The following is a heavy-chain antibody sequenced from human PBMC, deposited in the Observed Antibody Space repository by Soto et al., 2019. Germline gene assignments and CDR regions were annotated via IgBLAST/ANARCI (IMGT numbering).Heavy chain of an antibody. CDR1: GFTFSDYY. CDR3: ARDRQLGYGMDV. Sequence: PGGSLRLSCAASGFTFSDYYMSWIRQAPGKGLEWVSYISTSSSYTHYADSVKGRFTISRDNAKNSLYLQMNSLRAEDTAVYYCARDRQLGYGMDVWGQGNTVTVSS. D-gene: IGHD6-6*01. J-gene: IGHJ6*02. CDR2: ISTSSSYT. V-gene: IGHV3-11*05.